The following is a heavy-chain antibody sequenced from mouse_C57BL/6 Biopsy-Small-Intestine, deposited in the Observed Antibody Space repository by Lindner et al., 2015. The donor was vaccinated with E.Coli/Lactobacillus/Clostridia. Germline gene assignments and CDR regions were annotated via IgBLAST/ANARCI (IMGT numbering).Heavy chain of an antibody. J-gene: IGHJ2*01. CDR1: GGTFSRHS. Sequence: VKVSCKAPGGTFSRHSINWVRQAPGQGLEWMGGIIPMFGTANYAQRFQGRVTITADESTSTVYMELSSLRSEDTALYYCARWAAVIQSDWSGPFDYWGQGTLITVSS. V-gene: IGHV1-69*02. CDR2: IIPMFGTA. D-gene: IGHD2-13*01. CDR3: ARWAAVIQSDWSGPFDY.